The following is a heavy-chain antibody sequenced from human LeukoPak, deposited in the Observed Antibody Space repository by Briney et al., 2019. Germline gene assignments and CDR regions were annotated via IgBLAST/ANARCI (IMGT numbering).Heavy chain of an antibody. CDR3: ARGAGYDSGDY. CDR2: IYYSGST. D-gene: IGHD5-12*01. Sequence: SETLSLTCTVSGGSISSSSYYWGWIRQPPGKGLEWIGSIYYSGSTYYNPSLKIRVTISVDTSKNQFSLKLSSVTAADTAVYYCARGAGYDSGDYWGQGTLVTVSS. V-gene: IGHV4-39*07. J-gene: IGHJ4*02. CDR1: GGSISSSSYY.